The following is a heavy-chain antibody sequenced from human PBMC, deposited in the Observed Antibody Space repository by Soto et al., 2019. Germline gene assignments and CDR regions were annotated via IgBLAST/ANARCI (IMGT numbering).Heavy chain of an antibody. CDR1: GLTFGNYA. Sequence: EVQLLESGGGLVQPGGTVRLSCAASGLTFGNYAMSWVRQAPGKGLEWVSAISGDSGRTYYADSVKGRFTISRDNSKNTLYLQMNTLRAEDTAVYYFAVTTNCGGHCSAASYWYFDIWGSGTLVTVSS. D-gene: IGHD2-21*02. CDR2: ISGDSGRT. CDR3: AVTTNCGGHCSAASYWYFDI. J-gene: IGHJ2*01. V-gene: IGHV3-23*01.